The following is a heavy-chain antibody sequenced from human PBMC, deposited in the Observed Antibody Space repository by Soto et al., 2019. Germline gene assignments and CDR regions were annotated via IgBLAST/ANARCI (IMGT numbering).Heavy chain of an antibody. D-gene: IGHD6-19*01. Sequence: SETLSLTWIVSGGSINSSIYFWVWFRQPPGKGLEWIGSIYYSGSTYYNPSLRSRVTISVDTSKNQFSLKLSSVTAADTAVFYCARHYSSGSRNWFDPWGQGTLVTVSS. V-gene: IGHV4-39*01. CDR3: ARHYSSGSRNWFDP. J-gene: IGHJ5*02. CDR1: GGSINSSIYF. CDR2: IYYSGST.